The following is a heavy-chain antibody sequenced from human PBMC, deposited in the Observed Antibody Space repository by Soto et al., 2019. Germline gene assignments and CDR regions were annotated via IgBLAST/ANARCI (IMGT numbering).Heavy chain of an antibody. CDR3: ARKYSSSFDF. Sequence: SSETLSLTCAVYGGSFSGYYWSWIRQPPGKGLEWIGEINHSGGTNYNPSLKSRVTISVDTSKNQFSLKLSSVTAADTAVYYCARKYSSSFDFWGQGTLVTVSS. D-gene: IGHD6-13*01. CDR2: INHSGGT. CDR1: GGSFSGYY. J-gene: IGHJ4*02. V-gene: IGHV4-34*01.